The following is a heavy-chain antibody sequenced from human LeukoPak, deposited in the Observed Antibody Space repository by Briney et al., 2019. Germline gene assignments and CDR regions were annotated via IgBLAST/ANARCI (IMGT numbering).Heavy chain of an antibody. CDR1: GFTFNNYA. D-gene: IGHD2-2*01. Sequence: GGSLRLSCAASGFTFNNYAMSWVRQAPGKGLVWVSRINSDGSTTNYADSVKGRFTISRDNAKNTLYLQMNSLRPEDTAVYYCAQRYCSSTSSHLGPYYYYMDVWGKGTTVTISS. V-gene: IGHV3-74*01. J-gene: IGHJ6*03. CDR2: INSDGSTT. CDR3: AQRYCSSTSSHLGPYYYYMDV.